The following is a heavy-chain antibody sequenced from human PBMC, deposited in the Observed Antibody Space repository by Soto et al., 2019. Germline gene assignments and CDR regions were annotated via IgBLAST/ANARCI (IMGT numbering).Heavy chain of an antibody. V-gene: IGHV4-61*08. CDR3: ARANNPTGNQPLNWFDP. D-gene: IGHD3-10*01. CDR2: IYYSGST. CDR1: GGSISSGDYY. J-gene: IGHJ5*02. Sequence: SETLSLTCTVSGGSISSGDYYWSWIRQPPGKGLEWIGYIYYSGSTNYNPSLKSRVTISVDTSKNQFSLKLSSVTAADTAVYYCARANNPTGNQPLNWFDPWGQGTLVTVPQ.